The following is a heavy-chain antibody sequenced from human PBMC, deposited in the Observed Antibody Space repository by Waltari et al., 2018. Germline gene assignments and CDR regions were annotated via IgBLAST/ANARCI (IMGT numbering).Heavy chain of an antibody. V-gene: IGHV4-39*07. J-gene: IGHJ5*02. CDR1: GCSIRTSRYY. CDR2: VHYSGSA. CDR3: GRYSTYPDVCLDP. Sequence: QLQLQESGPGLVKPSETLSLTCTVSGCSIRTSRYYLGWIRQPPGKGLEWFGRVHYSGSAYYSPSLKSRVTILVDTSKNQFSLTLSSVTVADTAVYYCGRYSTYPDVCLDPWGQGTLVTVSP. D-gene: IGHD3-16*02.